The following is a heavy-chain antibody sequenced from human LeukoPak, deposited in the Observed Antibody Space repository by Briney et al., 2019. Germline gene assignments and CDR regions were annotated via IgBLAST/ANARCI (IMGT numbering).Heavy chain of an antibody. CDR2: IYTSGST. CDR1: GGSISSYY. CDR3: ARDLGYDYRGYYYYGMDV. J-gene: IGHJ6*02. D-gene: IGHD5-12*01. Sequence: PSETLSLTCTVSGGSISSYYWSWIRQPAGKGPEWIGRIYTSGSTNYNPSLKSRVTMSVDTSKNQFSLKLSSVTAADTAVYYCARDLGYDYRGYYYYGMDVWGQGTTVTVSS. V-gene: IGHV4-4*07.